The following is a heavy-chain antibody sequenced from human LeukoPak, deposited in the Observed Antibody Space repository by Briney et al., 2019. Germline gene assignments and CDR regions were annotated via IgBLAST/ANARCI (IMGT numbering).Heavy chain of an antibody. Sequence: ASVKVSCKASGYTFTGYYMHWVRQAPGQGLEWMGWINPNSGGTNYAQKFQGRVTMTRDMSISTAYMELSRLRSDDTAVYYCARDLRSLGLSQLYRTDYWGQGTLVTVSS. CDR3: ARDLRSLGLSQLYRTDY. CDR2: INPNSGGT. J-gene: IGHJ4*02. CDR1: GYTFTGYY. V-gene: IGHV1-2*02. D-gene: IGHD6-6*01.